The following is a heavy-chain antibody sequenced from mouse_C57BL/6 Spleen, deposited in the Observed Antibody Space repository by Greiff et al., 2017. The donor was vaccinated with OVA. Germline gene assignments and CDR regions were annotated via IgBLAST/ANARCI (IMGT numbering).Heavy chain of an antibody. CDR3: TKGNVSRSMDY. Sequence: QVQLKQSGAELVRPGASVTLSCKASGYTFTDYEMHWVKQTPVHGLEWIGAIDPETGGTASNQKFKGKAILTADKSSSTAYMELRSLTSEDSADYYGTKGNVSRSMDYWGQGTSVTVSS. CDR1: GYTFTDYE. V-gene: IGHV1-15*01. J-gene: IGHJ4*01. CDR2: IDPETGGT.